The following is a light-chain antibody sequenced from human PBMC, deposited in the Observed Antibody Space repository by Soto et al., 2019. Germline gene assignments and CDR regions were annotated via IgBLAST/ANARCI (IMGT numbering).Light chain of an antibody. Sequence: QSALTQPASVSGSPGQSITISCTGTSSDVGGYDYVSWYQLHPGKAPKLMVFEVSNRPPGVSYRFSGSKSGNTASLTISGLQTGDEADYFCSSYSISTAYLFGTGTKVTVL. J-gene: IGLJ1*01. CDR1: SSDVGGYDY. CDR2: EVS. V-gene: IGLV2-14*01. CDR3: SSYSISTAYL.